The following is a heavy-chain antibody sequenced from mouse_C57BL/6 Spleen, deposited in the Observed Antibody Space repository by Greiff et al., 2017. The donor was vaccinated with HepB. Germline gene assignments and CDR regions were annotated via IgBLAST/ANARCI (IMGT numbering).Heavy chain of an antibody. CDR3: ARSGFDSHYRNAMDY. D-gene: IGHD6-1*01. Sequence: VQLQQSGAELVKPGASVKLSCKASGYTFTSYWMQWVKQRPGQGLEWIGEIDPSDSYTNYNQKFKGKATLTVDTSSSTAYMQLSSLTSEDSAVYYCARSGFDSHYRNAMDYWGQGTSVTVSS. V-gene: IGHV1-50*01. J-gene: IGHJ4*01. CDR2: IDPSDSYT. CDR1: GYTFTSYW.